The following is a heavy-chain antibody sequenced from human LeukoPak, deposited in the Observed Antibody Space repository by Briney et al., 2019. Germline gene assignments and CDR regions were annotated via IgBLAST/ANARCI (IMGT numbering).Heavy chain of an antibody. J-gene: IGHJ6*02. CDR1: GFTFSSYA. D-gene: IGHD3-10*01. CDR2: ISGSGGST. Sequence: PGGSLRLSCAASGFTFSSYAMGWVRQAPGKGLEWVSAISGSGGSTYYADSVKGRFTISRDNSKNTLYLQMNSLRAEDTAVYYCAKDTTGFGEFNYYYYGMDVWGQGTTVTVSS. CDR3: AKDTTGFGEFNYYYYGMDV. V-gene: IGHV3-23*01.